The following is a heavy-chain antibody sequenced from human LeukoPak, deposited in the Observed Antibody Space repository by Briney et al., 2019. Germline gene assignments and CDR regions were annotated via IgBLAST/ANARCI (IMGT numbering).Heavy chain of an antibody. CDR3: VRQSAAAGTHWFDP. CDR2: IYYSGST. CDR1: GGSLSNYY. V-gene: IGHV4-59*08. D-gene: IGHD6-25*01. Sequence: PSETLSLTCSVSGGSLSNYYWSWIRQPPGKGLEWIGYIYYSGSTNYNASLKSRVTISVDKSKNQFSLKLSSVTAADTAVYYCVRQSAAAGTHWFDPWGQGTLVTVSS. J-gene: IGHJ5*02.